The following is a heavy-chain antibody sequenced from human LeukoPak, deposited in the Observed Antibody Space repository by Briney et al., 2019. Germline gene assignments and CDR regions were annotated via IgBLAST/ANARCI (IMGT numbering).Heavy chain of an antibody. V-gene: IGHV1-46*03. CDR3: ARGSSGYAPIDF. D-gene: IGHD5-12*01. CDR2: INPSGGST. J-gene: IGHJ4*02. Sequence: ASVKVSCKASGYTFTSYYMHWVRQAPGQGLEWVGLINPSGGSTNYAQKFQGRVTMTRDTSTSTAYMELSSLRSEDTAVYYCARGSSGYAPIDFWGQGTLVTVSS. CDR1: GYTFTSYY.